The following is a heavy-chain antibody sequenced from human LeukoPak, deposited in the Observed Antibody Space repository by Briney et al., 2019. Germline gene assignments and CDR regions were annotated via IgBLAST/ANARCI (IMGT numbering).Heavy chain of an antibody. CDR3: ARVVLGEGYYYMDV. CDR2: ICYSGST. V-gene: IGHV4-39*07. D-gene: IGHD3-10*01. Sequence: PSETLSLTCTVSGGSISSSSYYWGWIRQPPGKGLEWIGSICYSGSTYYNPSLKSRVTISVDTSKNQLSLKLSSVTAADAAVYYCARVVLGEGYYYMDVWGKGTTVTVSS. J-gene: IGHJ6*03. CDR1: GGSISSSSYY.